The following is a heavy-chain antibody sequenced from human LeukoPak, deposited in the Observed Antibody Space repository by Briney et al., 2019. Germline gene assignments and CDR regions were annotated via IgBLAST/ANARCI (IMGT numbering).Heavy chain of an antibody. V-gene: IGHV1-18*01. D-gene: IGHD2-2*02. J-gene: IGHJ4*02. CDR2: ISAYNGNT. CDR3: ARTRGYCSSTSCYTPFDY. CDR1: GGTFSSYA. Sequence: ASVKVSCKASGGTFSSYAISWVRQAPGQGLEWMGWISAYNGNTNYAQKLQGRVTMTTDTSTSTAYMELRSLRSDDTAVYYCARTRGYCSSTSCYTPFDYWGQGTLVTVSS.